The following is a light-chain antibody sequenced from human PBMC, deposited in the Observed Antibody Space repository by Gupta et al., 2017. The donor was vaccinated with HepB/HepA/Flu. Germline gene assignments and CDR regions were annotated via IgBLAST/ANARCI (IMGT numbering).Light chain of an antibody. V-gene: IGKV4-1*01. CDR1: QSVLYSSNNKNY. CDR2: WAS. CDR3: QQYYSIPYT. Sequence: DIVITQSPDSLAMFLGERANINCQSSQSVLYSSNNKNYLAWYQQKPGQPPKLLIYWASSRESGVPDRFSGGGSATDFTLTISSLQAEDVAVYYCQQYYSIPYTFGQGTKLEIK. J-gene: IGKJ2*01.